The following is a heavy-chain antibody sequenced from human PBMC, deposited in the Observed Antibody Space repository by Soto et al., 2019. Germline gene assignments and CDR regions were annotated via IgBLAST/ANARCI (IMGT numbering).Heavy chain of an antibody. J-gene: IGHJ4*02. CDR1: DKTFLSYG. D-gene: IGHD5-18*01. V-gene: IGHV1-18*01. CDR3: ATQIDTVMGFRD. Sequence: QVQLVQSGAEVKKPGASVKVSCKASDKTFLSYGISWVRQGPGQGLEWMGWISPYNGNTNYAQKLQGRVTMTTDTSTSTAYMELRSLRSDDTAVYYCATQIDTVMGFRDWGQGTLGTVSS. CDR2: ISPYNGNT.